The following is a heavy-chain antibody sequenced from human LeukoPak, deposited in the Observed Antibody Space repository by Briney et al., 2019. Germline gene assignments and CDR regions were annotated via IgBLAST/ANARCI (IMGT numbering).Heavy chain of an antibody. V-gene: IGHV3-48*02. D-gene: IGHD3-10*01. J-gene: IGHJ6*02. CDR1: DFTFSTYS. CDR2: ISSSSGTI. Sequence: PGGSLRLSCAASDFTFSTYSMNWVRQAPGKGLEWVAYISSSSGTIYYADSVKGRFTSSRDNAKNSLYLQMNSLRDEDTAVYYCARDITMVRGLIGYYYGMDVWGQGTTVTVSS. CDR3: ARDITMVRGLIGYYYGMDV.